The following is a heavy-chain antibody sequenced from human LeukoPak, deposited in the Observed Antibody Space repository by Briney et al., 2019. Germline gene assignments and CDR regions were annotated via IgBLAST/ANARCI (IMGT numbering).Heavy chain of an antibody. CDR2: IYTSGST. J-gene: IGHJ5*02. V-gene: IGHV4-61*02. CDR1: GGSISSGSCY. D-gene: IGHD4-17*01. Sequence: SETLSLTCTVSGGSISSGSCYWSWIRQPAGKGLEWMGRIYTSGSTNYNPSLKSRVTISLDTSKNQFSLKLSSVTAADTAVYYCARDTQNGYGDLNWFDPWGQGTLVTVSS. CDR3: ARDTQNGYGDLNWFDP.